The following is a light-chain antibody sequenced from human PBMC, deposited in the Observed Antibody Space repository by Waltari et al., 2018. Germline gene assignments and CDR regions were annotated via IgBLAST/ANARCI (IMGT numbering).Light chain of an antibody. Sequence: SYELTQPPSVSVSPGQTATINCSGDALPKTYASCYQQKTGQAPVLVIYEDTKRPSGIPERFSGSSSGTTATLTISGAQVEDEADYYCYSKDSSGNHRVFGGGTKLTVL. CDR3: YSKDSSGNHRV. CDR1: ALPKTY. J-gene: IGLJ2*01. CDR2: EDT. V-gene: IGLV3-10*01.